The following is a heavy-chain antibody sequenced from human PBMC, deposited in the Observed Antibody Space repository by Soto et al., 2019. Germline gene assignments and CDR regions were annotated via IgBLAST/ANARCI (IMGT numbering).Heavy chain of an antibody. CDR1: GFTFSSYA. CDR2: ISYDGSNK. CDR3: AREGSSSWYHFPPYYFDY. Sequence: GGSLRLSCAASGFTFSSYAMHWVRQAPGKGLEWVAVISYDGSNKYYADSVKGRFTISRDNSKNTLYLQMNSLRAEDTAVYYCAREGSSSWYHFPPYYFDYWGQGTLVTVSS. D-gene: IGHD6-13*01. V-gene: IGHV3-30-3*01. J-gene: IGHJ4*02.